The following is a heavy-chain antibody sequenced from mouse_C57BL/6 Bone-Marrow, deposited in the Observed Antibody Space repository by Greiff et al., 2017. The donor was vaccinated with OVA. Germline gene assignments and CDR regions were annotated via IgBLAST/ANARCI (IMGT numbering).Heavy chain of an antibody. J-gene: IGHJ3*01. CDR3: ARYGNYFWFAY. CDR1: GYTFTSYG. Sequence: VQLKESGAELARPGASVKLSCKASGYTFTSYGISWVKQRTGQGLEWIGEIYPRSGNTYYNEKFKGKATLTADKSSSTAYMELRSLTSEDSAVYFCARYGNYFWFAYWGQGTLVTVSA. V-gene: IGHV1-81*01. D-gene: IGHD2-1*01. CDR2: IYPRSGNT.